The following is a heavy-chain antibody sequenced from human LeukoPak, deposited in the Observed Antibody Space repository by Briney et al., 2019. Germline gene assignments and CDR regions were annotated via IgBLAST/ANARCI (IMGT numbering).Heavy chain of an antibody. Sequence: GSLRLSCAASGFTFSSYGMHWVRQAPGKGLEWVAVISYDGSNKYYADSVKGRFTISRDNSKNTLYLQMNSLRAEDTAVYYFASTCSSTSCKGFFDYWGQGTLVTVSS. CDR3: ASTCSSTSCKGFFDY. D-gene: IGHD2-2*01. V-gene: IGHV3-30*03. CDR1: GFTFSSYG. J-gene: IGHJ4*02. CDR2: ISYDGSNK.